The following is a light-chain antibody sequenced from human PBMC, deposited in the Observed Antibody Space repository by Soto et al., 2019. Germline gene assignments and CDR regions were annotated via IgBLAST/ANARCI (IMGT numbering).Light chain of an antibody. V-gene: IGKV3-20*01. CDR2: GAS. CDR3: QYDGSSPRALT. Sequence: EMVLTQFPGTLSLSPGESVNLTCRASQSVSSTSLSWYQQKPGQAPRLLIFGASSRATGVPDRFSGSGSGTDVALTIRRLEPQDFGVYFCQYDGSSPRALTVGGGTKVEIK. J-gene: IGKJ4*01. CDR1: QSVSSTS.